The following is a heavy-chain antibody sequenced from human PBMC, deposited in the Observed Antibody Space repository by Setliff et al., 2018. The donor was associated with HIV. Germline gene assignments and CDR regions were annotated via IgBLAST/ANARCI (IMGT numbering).Heavy chain of an antibody. CDR3: VTLSPLNWGLAREPYYYFFYMDI. CDR2: INGNTGAT. Sequence: ASVKVSCKASGYTFSDYYLHWVRQAPGQGLEWMGWINGNTGATNYAQKFQGRITMTRDTSTSTVYMELSRLRSEDTAMYYCVTLSPLNWGLAREPYYYFFYMDIWGKGTPVTVSS. CDR1: GYTFSDYY. D-gene: IGHD7-27*01. J-gene: IGHJ6*03. V-gene: IGHV1-2*02.